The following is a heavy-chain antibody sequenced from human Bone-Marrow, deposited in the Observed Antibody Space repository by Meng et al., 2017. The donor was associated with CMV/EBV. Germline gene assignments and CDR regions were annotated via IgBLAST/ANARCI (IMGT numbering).Heavy chain of an antibody. CDR3: ASEYCSSTSCYGMDI. Sequence: ASVKVSCKASGYTFTGYYMHWVRQAPGQGLEWMGWINPNSGGTNYAQKFQGRVTMTRDTSISTAYMELSRLRSDDTAVYYCASEYCSSTSCYGMDIWGQGTTVTVSS. D-gene: IGHD2-2*01. V-gene: IGHV1-2*02. CDR1: GYTFTGYY. J-gene: IGHJ6*02. CDR2: INPNSGGT.